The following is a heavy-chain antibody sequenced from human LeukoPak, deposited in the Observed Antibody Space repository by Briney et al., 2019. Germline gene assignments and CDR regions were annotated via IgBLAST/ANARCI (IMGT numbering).Heavy chain of an antibody. Sequence: GRSLRLSCAASGFTFSSYAMHWVRQAPGKGLEWVAVISYDGSNKYYADSVKGRFTISRDNSKNTLYLQMNSLRAEDTAVCYCARVGEEAVDYWGQGTLVTVSS. J-gene: IGHJ4*02. CDR1: GFTFSSYA. CDR2: ISYDGSNK. V-gene: IGHV3-30-3*01. CDR3: ARVGEEAVDY. D-gene: IGHD3-16*01.